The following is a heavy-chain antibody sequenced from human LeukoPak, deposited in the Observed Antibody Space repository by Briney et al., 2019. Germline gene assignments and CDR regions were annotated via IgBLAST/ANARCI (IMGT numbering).Heavy chain of an antibody. Sequence: TLSLTCAVSGGSISSGDYSWSWIRQPPGEGLEWIGYVSHSGSTYYNPSLKSRVTISVDRSKNQFSLNLSSVTAADTAVYYCARGGYSWYDDWGQGTPVTISS. CDR3: ARGGYSWYDD. J-gene: IGHJ5*02. CDR1: GGSISSGDYS. CDR2: VSHSGST. V-gene: IGHV4-30-2*01.